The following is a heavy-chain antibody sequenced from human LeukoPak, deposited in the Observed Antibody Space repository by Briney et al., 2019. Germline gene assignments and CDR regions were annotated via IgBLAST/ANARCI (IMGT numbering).Heavy chain of an antibody. D-gene: IGHD1-26*01. J-gene: IGHJ4*02. Sequence: PGESLKISCKASGYTFTTYWIAWVRQMPGKGLEWMGIIYPGDSDTRYSPSFQGQVTISADKSISTAYLQWSSLKASDTAMYYCARPVYLHSGSYYAYFDYWGQGTLVTVSS. V-gene: IGHV5-51*01. CDR2: IYPGDSDT. CDR3: ARPVYLHSGSYYAYFDY. CDR1: GYTFTTYW.